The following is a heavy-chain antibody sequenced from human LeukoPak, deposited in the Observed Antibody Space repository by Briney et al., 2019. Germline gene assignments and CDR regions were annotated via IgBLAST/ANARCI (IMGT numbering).Heavy chain of an antibody. CDR2: ISYDGSNK. Sequence: PGGSLRLSCAASGFTFSSYGMHWVRQAPGKGLEWVAVISYDGSNKYYADSVKGRFTISRDNSKNTLYLQMNSLRAEDTAVYYCAKDHPNNSGSYMGLDYWGQGTLVTVSS. CDR3: AKDHPNNSGSYMGLDY. D-gene: IGHD1-26*01. V-gene: IGHV3-30*18. J-gene: IGHJ4*02. CDR1: GFTFSSYG.